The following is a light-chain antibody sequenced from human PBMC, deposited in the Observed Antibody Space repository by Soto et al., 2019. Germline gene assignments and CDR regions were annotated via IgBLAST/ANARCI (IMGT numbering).Light chain of an antibody. Sequence: DIQRTQSPSTLSASVGDRVTITCRASQSISRWLAWYQKKPGKAPKVLIFAASGLQSGVPSRFSGSGSGTDFTLTISSLQTEDFATYDCQQRYSSPITFGQGTRLEIK. V-gene: IGKV1-39*01. J-gene: IGKJ5*01. CDR3: QQRYSSPIT. CDR1: QSISRW. CDR2: AAS.